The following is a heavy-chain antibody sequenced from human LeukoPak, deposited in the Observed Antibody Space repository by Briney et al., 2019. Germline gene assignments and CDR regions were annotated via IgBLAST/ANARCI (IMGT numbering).Heavy chain of an antibody. CDR2: ISWNSGSI. D-gene: IGHD3-10*02. Sequence: GGSLRLSCAASGFTFSSYNMHWVRQAPGKGLEWVSGISWNSGSIGYADSVKGRFTISRDNAKNSLYLQMNSLRAEDTAVYYCAELGITMIGGVWGKGTTVTISS. V-gene: IGHV3-9*01. CDR1: GFTFSSYN. J-gene: IGHJ6*04. CDR3: AELGITMIGGV.